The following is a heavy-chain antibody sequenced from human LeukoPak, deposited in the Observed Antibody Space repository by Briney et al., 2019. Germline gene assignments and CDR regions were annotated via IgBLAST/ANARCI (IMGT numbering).Heavy chain of an antibody. CDR2: ISSSSSYI. CDR3: ASRYSSSWYYYYYYMDV. CDR1: GFTFSSYE. V-gene: IGHV3-21*04. D-gene: IGHD6-13*01. Sequence: GGSLRLSCAASGFTFSSYEMNWVRQAPGKGLEWVSSISSSSSYIYYADSVKGRFTISRDNAKNSLYLQMNSLRAEDTAVYYCASRYSSSWYYYYYYMDVWGKGTTVTVSS. J-gene: IGHJ6*03.